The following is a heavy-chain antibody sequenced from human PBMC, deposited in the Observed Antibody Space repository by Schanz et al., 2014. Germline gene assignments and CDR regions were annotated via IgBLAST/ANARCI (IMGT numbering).Heavy chain of an antibody. CDR1: GFTFSNFA. V-gene: IGHV3-30*04. CDR3: ARAPSMVTTSVYYYGMDV. D-gene: IGHD4-17*01. Sequence: QVQLVESGGGVVQPGRSLRLSCAASGFTFSNFAIHWVRQAPGKGLEWVAVISYDGSHKDYADSVKGRFTISRDNSKRTLYLEMNSLRGEDTAAYYCARAPSMVTTSVYYYGMDVWGQGTTVTVSS. J-gene: IGHJ6*02. CDR2: ISYDGSHK.